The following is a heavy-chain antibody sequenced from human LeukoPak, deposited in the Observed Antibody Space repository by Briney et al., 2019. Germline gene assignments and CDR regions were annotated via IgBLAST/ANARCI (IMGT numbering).Heavy chain of an antibody. J-gene: IGHJ3*02. CDR2: IYYSGST. CDR1: GGSISSYY. Sequence: SETLSLTCTVSGGSISSYYWSWIRQPPGKGLEWIGYIYYSGSTYYNPSLKSRVTISVDTSKNQFSLKLSSVTAADTAVYYCARDIVVGATTDAFDIWGQGTMVTVSS. CDR3: ARDIVVGATTDAFDI. V-gene: IGHV4-59*12. D-gene: IGHD1-26*01.